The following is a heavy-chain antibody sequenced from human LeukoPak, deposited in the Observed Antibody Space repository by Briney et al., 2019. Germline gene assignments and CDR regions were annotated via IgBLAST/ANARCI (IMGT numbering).Heavy chain of an antibody. J-gene: IGHJ4*02. V-gene: IGHV1-18*01. Sequence: ASVKVSCKASGYTFTSYGISWVRQAPGQGLEWMGWVSGYNCNTNYAQKLQGRVTMTTDTSTSIAYMELRSLRSDDTAVYYCARDLVVVPAAPGGYWGQGTLVTVSS. CDR1: GYTFTSYG. CDR3: ARDLVVVPAAPGGY. CDR2: VSGYNCNT. D-gene: IGHD2-2*01.